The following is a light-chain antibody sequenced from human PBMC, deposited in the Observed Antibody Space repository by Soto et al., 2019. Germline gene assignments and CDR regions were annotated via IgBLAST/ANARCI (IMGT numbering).Light chain of an antibody. V-gene: IGKV1-39*01. CDR3: QQSHSTPFT. CDR1: QSISSY. Sequence: DIQMTQYPSSLSASVGDRVTITCRSSQSISSYLNWYQQKPGKAPKLLIYAASSLQSGVPSRFSGSGSGTDFTLTISSLQPEDFATYYCQQSHSTPFTFGGGTKVEIK. J-gene: IGKJ4*01. CDR2: AAS.